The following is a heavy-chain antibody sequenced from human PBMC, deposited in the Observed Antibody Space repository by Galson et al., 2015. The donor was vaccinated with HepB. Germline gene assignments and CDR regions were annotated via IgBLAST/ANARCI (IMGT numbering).Heavy chain of an antibody. V-gene: IGHV3-53*01. CDR3: ARGPAFMVRGVMGFDY. D-gene: IGHD3-10*01. Sequence: SLRLSCAASGFTVSSNYMSWVRQAPGKGLEWVSVIYSGGSTYYADSVKGRFTISRDNSKNTLYLQMNSLRAEDTAVYYCARGPAFMVRGVMGFDYWGQGTLVTVSS. CDR2: IYSGGST. J-gene: IGHJ4*02. CDR1: GFTVSSNY.